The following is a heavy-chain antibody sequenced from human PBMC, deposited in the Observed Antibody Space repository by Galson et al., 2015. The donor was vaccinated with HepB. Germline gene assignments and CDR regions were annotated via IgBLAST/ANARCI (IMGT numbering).Heavy chain of an antibody. CDR2: ITDSGEST. Sequence: SLRLSCAASGFSFSTYAMTWVRQAPGKGLEWVSGITDSGESTYYTDSVKGRFTISRDNSKDTLSLQMNSLKAEDTAVYYCVKVRSGGNILDLWGQGTPVTVSS. D-gene: IGHD1/OR15-1a*01. CDR1: GFSFSTYA. V-gene: IGHV3-23*01. CDR3: VKVRSGGNILDL. J-gene: IGHJ5*02.